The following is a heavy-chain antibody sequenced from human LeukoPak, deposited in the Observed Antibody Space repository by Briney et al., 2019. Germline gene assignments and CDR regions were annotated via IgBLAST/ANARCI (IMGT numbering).Heavy chain of an antibody. CDR2: ISYDGSNK. J-gene: IGHJ4*02. V-gene: IGHV3-30-3*01. Sequence: GRSLRLSCAASGFTFSSYAMHWVRQAPGKGLEWVAVISYDGSNKYYADSVKGRFTISRDNSKNTLYLQMNSLRAEDTAVYYCARNPFGVVKLLDYWGQGTLVTVSS. CDR3: ARNPFGVVKLLDY. CDR1: GFTFSSYA. D-gene: IGHD3-3*01.